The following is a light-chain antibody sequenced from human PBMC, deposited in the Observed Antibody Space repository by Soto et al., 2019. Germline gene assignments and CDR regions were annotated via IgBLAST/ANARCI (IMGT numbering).Light chain of an antibody. CDR1: QSVATN. CDR2: DAS. Sequence: EIVMTQSLATLSVSPGERATLSCRASQSVATNLAWYQQKPGQAPGLLIFDASTRAPGIPGRFSGSGSGTEFTLTISSLQSEDSAVYYYQQYNNWPRTFGQGTKVEIK. CDR3: QQYNNWPRT. J-gene: IGKJ1*01. V-gene: IGKV3-15*01.